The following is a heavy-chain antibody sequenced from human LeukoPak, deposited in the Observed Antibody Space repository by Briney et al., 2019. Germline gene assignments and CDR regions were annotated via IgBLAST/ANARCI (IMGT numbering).Heavy chain of an antibody. CDR1: GFTFSNYW. Sequence: GGSLRLSCAASGFTFSNYWMSWVRQAPGKGLEWVSIIYSGGSTFYADSVKGRFTISRDNSKNTLYLQMNSLRAEDTAVYYCAKDSPYHDFWSGYYRYYYYYMDVWGKGTTVTVSS. CDR3: AKDSPYHDFWSGYYRYYYYYMDV. J-gene: IGHJ6*03. D-gene: IGHD3-3*01. V-gene: IGHV3-66*02. CDR2: IYSGGST.